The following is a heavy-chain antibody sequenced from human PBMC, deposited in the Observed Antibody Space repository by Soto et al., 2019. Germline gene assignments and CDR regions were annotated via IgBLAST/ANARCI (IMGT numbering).Heavy chain of an antibody. V-gene: IGHV3-23*01. CDR2: ISGSGGST. J-gene: IGHJ6*03. CDR3: AKMAIFGVVIIKGYYYMDV. D-gene: IGHD3-3*01. Sequence: SGGSLRLSCAASGFTFSSYAMSWVRQAPGKGLEWVSAISGSGGSTYYAASVKGRFTISRDNSKNTLYLQMNSLRAEDTAVYYCAKMAIFGVVIIKGYYYMDVWGKGTTVTVSS. CDR1: GFTFSSYA.